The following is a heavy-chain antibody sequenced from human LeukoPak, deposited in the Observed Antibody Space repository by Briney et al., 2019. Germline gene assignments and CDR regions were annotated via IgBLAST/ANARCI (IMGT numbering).Heavy chain of an antibody. CDR1: GGSFSGYY. V-gene: IGHV4-34*01. CDR2: INHRGST. Sequence: SETLSLTCAVYGGSFSGYYWNWIRKPPGKGLEWIGEINHRGSTNYNPSLKSRVSISVDTSKNQFSLKLSSVTAADTAAYYCARGRTTYDYVWGSYRPPDYWGQGTLVTVSS. CDR3: ARGRTTYDYVWGSYRPPDY. J-gene: IGHJ4*02. D-gene: IGHD3-16*02.